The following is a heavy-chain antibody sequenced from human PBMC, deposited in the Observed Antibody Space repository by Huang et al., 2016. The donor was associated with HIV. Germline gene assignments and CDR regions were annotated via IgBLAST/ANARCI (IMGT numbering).Heavy chain of an antibody. V-gene: IGHV1-24*01. J-gene: IGHJ4*02. CDR3: ATVYRRFRNHDSGDYYFDY. Sequence: QVQLVQSGAEVKKPGASVKVSCKVSGYTLTELSMHWVRQAPGNGLEGMGGLEPEYGETIYAQKCQGRVTMTEYTSTDTAYMERSSLRSEDTAVYYCATVYRRFRNHDSGDYYFDYWDQGTLVTVSS. CDR1: GYTLTELS. D-gene: IGHD3-22*01. CDR2: LEPEYGET.